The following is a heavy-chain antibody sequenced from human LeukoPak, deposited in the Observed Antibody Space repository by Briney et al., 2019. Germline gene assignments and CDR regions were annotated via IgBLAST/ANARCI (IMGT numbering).Heavy chain of an antibody. J-gene: IGHJ4*02. CDR2: INSNGGDT. D-gene: IGHD3-10*01. CDR3: VRVFGSGSGKYYADY. V-gene: IGHV3-64D*06. Sequence: PGGSLRLSCSASGFIFSSYSMHWVRQAPGKGLDYASAINSNGGDTYYADSVKGRFTVSRDNSKNTLYLQMSSLRAEDTAIYYCVRVFGSGSGKYYADYWGQGTLVTVSS. CDR1: GFIFSSYS.